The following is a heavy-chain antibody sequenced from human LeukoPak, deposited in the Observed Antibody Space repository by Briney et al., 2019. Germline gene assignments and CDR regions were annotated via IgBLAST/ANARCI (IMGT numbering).Heavy chain of an antibody. CDR3: AKGKLRYFDWLFSDNWFDP. Sequence: GGSLRLSCAASGFTFSGYSMNWVRQAPGKGLEWVSGISWNSGSVGYADSVKGRFTISRDNAKNSLYLQMNSLRAEDTALYYCAKGKLRYFDWLFSDNWFDPWGQGTLVTVSS. CDR2: ISWNSGSV. D-gene: IGHD3-9*01. V-gene: IGHV3-9*01. CDR1: GFTFSGYS. J-gene: IGHJ5*02.